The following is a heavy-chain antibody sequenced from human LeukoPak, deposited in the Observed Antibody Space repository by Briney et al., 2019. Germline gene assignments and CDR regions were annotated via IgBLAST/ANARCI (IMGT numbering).Heavy chain of an antibody. D-gene: IGHD3-10*01. CDR3: ARQPDYYGSR. Sequence: PSETLSLTCAVYGGSFSGYYWGWIRQPPGKGLEWIGEINHSGSTNYNPSLKSRVTISVDTSKKQFSLKLSSVTAADTAVYYCARQPDYYGSRWGQGTLVTVSS. CDR2: INHSGST. J-gene: IGHJ4*02. CDR1: GGSFSGYY. V-gene: IGHV4-34*01.